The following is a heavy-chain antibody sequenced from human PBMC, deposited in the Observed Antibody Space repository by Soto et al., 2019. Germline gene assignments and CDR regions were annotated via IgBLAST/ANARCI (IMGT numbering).Heavy chain of an antibody. Sequence: GASVKVSGKGSGGTFSSYAISWVRQAPGQGLEWMGGIIPIFGTANYAQKFQGRVTITADESTSTAYMELSSLRSEDTAVYYCARDLSSYYYDSSVYSDAFDIWGQGTMATLSS. CDR2: IIPIFGTA. J-gene: IGHJ3*02. D-gene: IGHD3-22*01. V-gene: IGHV1-69*13. CDR3: ARDLSSYYYDSSVYSDAFDI. CDR1: GGTFSSYA.